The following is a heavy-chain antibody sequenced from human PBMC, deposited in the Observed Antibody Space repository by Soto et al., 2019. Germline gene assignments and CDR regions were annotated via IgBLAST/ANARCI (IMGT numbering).Heavy chain of an antibody. V-gene: IGHV3-48*01. CDR2: ISSSSSTI. J-gene: IGHJ4*02. CDR3: ARDARGVIAGYYFDY. Sequence: GGSLRLSCAASGFTFSSYSMNWVRQAPGKGLEWVSYISSSSSTIYYADSVKGRFTISRDNAKNSLYLQMNSLRAEDTAVYYCARDARGVIAGYYFDYWGQGTLVTVSS. D-gene: IGHD3-16*02. CDR1: GFTFSSYS.